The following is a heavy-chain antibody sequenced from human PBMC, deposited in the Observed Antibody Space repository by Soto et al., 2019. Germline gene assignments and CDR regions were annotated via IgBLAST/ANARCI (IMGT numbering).Heavy chain of an antibody. CDR1: GFTFSDYY. D-gene: IGHD3-10*01. J-gene: IGHJ4*02. CDR3: ARDRWIGLWFGELDY. Sequence: GGSLRLSCAASGFTFSDYYMSWIRQAPGKGLEWVSYISSSGSTIYYADSVKGRFTISRDNAKNSLYLQMNSLRAEDTAVYYCARDRWIGLWFGELDYWGQGTLVTVSA. CDR2: ISSSGSTI. V-gene: IGHV3-11*01.